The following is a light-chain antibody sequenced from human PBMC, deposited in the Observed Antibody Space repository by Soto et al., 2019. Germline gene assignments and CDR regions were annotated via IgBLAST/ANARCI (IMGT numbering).Light chain of an antibody. CDR1: QSVSSSY. J-gene: IGKJ4*01. CDR2: GAS. Sequence: EIVLTQSPGTLSLSPGERATLSCRASQSVSSSYLAWYQQKPGQAPRLLIYGASSRATGIPDRFSGSGSGTDFTLTIRRLEPEDFAGYYCQQYGSPQLTFGGEPKVEIK. CDR3: QQYGSPQLT. V-gene: IGKV3-20*01.